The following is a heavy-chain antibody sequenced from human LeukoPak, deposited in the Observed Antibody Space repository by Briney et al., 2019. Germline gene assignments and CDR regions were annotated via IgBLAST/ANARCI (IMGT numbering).Heavy chain of an antibody. CDR1: VYTFTGYY. J-gene: IGHJ4*02. D-gene: IGHD2-21*02. V-gene: IGHV1-2*02. CDR3: ARGGYSGGSIVAVTAIPRGAYYFDY. Sequence: ASVKVCCSASVYTFTGYYMHWVREAPGQGLGWMGWINPNSGGANYAQKFQGRVTMTRDTSISTAYMELSRLRSDDTAVYYWARGGYSGGSIVAVTAIPRGAYYFDYWGQGTLVTVSS. CDR2: INPNSGGA.